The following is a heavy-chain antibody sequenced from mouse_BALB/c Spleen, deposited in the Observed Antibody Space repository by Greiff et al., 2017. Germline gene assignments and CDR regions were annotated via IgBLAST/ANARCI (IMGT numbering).Heavy chain of an antibody. J-gene: IGHJ4*01. CDR2: IDPANGNT. Sequence: EVKLLESGAELVKPGASVKLSCTASGFNIKDTYMHWVKQRPEQGLEWIGRIDPANGNTKYDPKFQGKATITADTSSNTAYLQLSSLTSEDTAVYYCASQGIYYDYEDAMDYWGQGTSVTVSS. CDR3: ASQGIYYDYEDAMDY. D-gene: IGHD2-4*01. CDR1: GFNIKDTY. V-gene: IGHV14-3*02.